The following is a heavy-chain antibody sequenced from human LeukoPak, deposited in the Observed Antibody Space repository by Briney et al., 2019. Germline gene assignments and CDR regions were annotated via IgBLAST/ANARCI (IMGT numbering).Heavy chain of an antibody. J-gene: IGHJ4*02. V-gene: IGHV4-34*01. Sequence: ASETLSLTCTVSGGSISSYYWSWIRQPPGKGLEWIGEINHSGSTNYNPSLKSRVTISVDTSKNQFSLKLSSVTAADTAVYYCARHPPLWTPGDYWGQGTLVTVSS. D-gene: IGHD3-10*01. CDR3: ARHPPLWTPGDY. CDR2: INHSGST. CDR1: GGSISSYY.